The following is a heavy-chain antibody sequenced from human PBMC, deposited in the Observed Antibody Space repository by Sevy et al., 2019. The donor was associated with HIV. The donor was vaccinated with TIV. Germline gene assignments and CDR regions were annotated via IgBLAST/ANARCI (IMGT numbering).Heavy chain of an antibody. J-gene: IGHJ6*02. V-gene: IGHV1-69*13. CDR3: ASSNCSSTSCSYYYYYGMDV. CDR1: GGTFSSYA. CDR2: IIPIFGTA. Sequence: ASVKVSCKASGGTFSSYAISWVRQAPGQGPEWMGGIIPIFGTANYAQMFQGRVTITADESTSTAYMELSSLRSEDTAVYYCASSNCSSTSCSYYYYYGMDVWGQGTTVTVSS. D-gene: IGHD2-2*01.